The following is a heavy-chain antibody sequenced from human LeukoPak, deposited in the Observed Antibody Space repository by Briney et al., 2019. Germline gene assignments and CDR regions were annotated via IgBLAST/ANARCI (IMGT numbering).Heavy chain of an antibody. J-gene: IGHJ4*02. V-gene: IGHV3-30*01. CDR3: AREGTLYGLDFDY. Sequence: GRSLRLSCAASGFTFSSYAMHWVRQAPGKGLEWVAVIPYDGSNKYYADSVKGRFTISRDNSKNTLYLQMDSLRAEDTAVYYCAREGTLYGLDFDYWGQGTLVTVSS. D-gene: IGHD3-16*01. CDR2: IPYDGSNK. CDR1: GFTFSSYA.